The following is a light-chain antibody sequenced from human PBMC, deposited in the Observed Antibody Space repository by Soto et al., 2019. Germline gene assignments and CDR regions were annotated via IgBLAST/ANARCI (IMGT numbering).Light chain of an antibody. CDR1: TGAVTSGHY. V-gene: IGLV7-46*01. CDR3: LVIYTCVGEV. CDR2: DTS. Sequence: QAVVTQEPSLTVSPGGTVTLTCGSSTGAVTSGHYPHWFQQKPGQAPRTLIYDTSIKHSWTPARFSGSLLGGKAALTLSGAQPEDEADYYCLVIYTCVGEVFGTGTKLTVL. J-gene: IGLJ1*01.